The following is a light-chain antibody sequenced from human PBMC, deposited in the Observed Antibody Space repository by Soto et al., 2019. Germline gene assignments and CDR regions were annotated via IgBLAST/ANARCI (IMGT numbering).Light chain of an antibody. CDR1: RAITW. V-gene: IGKV1-12*01. CDR2: GAS. J-gene: IGKJ4*01. Sequence: DIQMPQSPSSVSASVGDRVSISCWASRAITWLAWYQQQPGKAPKLLIYGASTLQSGVPSRFSGSGSGTDFTLTISSLQPEDFATYYCQQANTFPLTFGGGTKVGIK. CDR3: QQANTFPLT.